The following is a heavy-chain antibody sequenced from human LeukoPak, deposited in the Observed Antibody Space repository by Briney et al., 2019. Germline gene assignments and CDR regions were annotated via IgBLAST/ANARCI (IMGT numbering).Heavy chain of an antibody. Sequence: GDSLTLSCAACGLTFSSYSMNWVRQAPGKGLEWVSSISTSSSYIHYADSVKGRFTISRDNAKNSLYLQMNSLRAEDTAVYYCARGTLNIPGEHGAFDYWGQGTLVTVSS. CDR1: GLTFSSYS. CDR3: ARGTLNIPGEHGAFDY. V-gene: IGHV3-21*01. J-gene: IGHJ4*02. CDR2: ISTSSSYI. D-gene: IGHD1-14*01.